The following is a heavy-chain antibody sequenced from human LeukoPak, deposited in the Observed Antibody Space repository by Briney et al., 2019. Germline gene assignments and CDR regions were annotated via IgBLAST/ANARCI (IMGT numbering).Heavy chain of an antibody. CDR3: AKCYYGSGSYWDAFDI. J-gene: IGHJ3*02. Sequence: GGSLRLSCAASGFNFSSYEMNWVRQAPGKGLEWVSYISSSGSTIYYADSVKGRFTISRDNAKNSLYLQMNSLRAEDTAVYYCAKCYYGSGSYWDAFDIWGQGTMVTVSS. CDR1: GFNFSSYE. V-gene: IGHV3-48*03. CDR2: ISSSGSTI. D-gene: IGHD3-10*01.